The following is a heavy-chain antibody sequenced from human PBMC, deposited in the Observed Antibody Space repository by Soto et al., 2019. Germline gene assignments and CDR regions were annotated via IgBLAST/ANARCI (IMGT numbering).Heavy chain of an antibody. J-gene: IGHJ6*02. Sequence: SETLSLTCTVAGGSISSSSYYWGWNSQPPGKGLEWTGSIYYSGSTYYNPSLKSRVTISVDTSKNQFSLKLSSVTAADTAVYYCARDRKWIQLDYYYGMDVWGQGTTVTVSS. V-gene: IGHV4-39*02. CDR1: GGSISSSSYY. CDR2: IYYSGST. CDR3: ARDRKWIQLDYYYGMDV. D-gene: IGHD1-1*01.